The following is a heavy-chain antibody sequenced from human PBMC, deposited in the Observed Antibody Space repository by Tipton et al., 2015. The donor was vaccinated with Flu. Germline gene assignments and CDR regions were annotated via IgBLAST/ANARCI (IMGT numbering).Heavy chain of an antibody. J-gene: IGHJ3*02. CDR1: GGSISSYY. Sequence: TLSLTCTVSGGSISSYYWGWIRQPPGKGLEWIGSIYYSGSTYYNPSLKSRVTISVDTSKNQFSLKLSSVTAADTAVYYCARHTRRDGYSHAFDIWGQGTMVTVSS. CDR3: ARHTRRDGYSHAFDI. CDR2: IYYSGST. D-gene: IGHD5-24*01. V-gene: IGHV4-39*01.